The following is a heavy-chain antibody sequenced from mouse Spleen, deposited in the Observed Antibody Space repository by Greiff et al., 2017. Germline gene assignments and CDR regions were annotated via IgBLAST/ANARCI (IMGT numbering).Heavy chain of an antibody. CDR1: GYSITSGYY. V-gene: IGHV3-6*01. D-gene: IGHD4-1*02. Sequence: EVHLVESGPGLVKPSQSLSLTCSVTGYSITSGYYWNWIRQFPGNKLEWMGYISYDGSNNYNPSLKNRISITRDTSKNQFFLKLNSVTTEDTATYYCARGPNFFAYWGQGTLVTVSA. CDR2: ISYDGSN. CDR3: ARGPNFFAY. J-gene: IGHJ3*01.